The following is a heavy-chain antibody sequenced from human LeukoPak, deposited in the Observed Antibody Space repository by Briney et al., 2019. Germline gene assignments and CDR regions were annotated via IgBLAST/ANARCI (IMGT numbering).Heavy chain of an antibody. J-gene: IGHJ4*02. V-gene: IGHV4-4*02. CDR3: ARAADTAMVDY. Sequence: PSGTLSLTCAVSGGSISSNNWWGWVRQPPGKGLEWIGEIYHSGSTNYNPSLKSRVTISVDTSKNQFSLKLSSVTAADTAVYYCARAADTAMVDYWGQGTLVTVSS. CDR2: IYHSGST. D-gene: IGHD5-18*01. CDR1: GGSISSNNW.